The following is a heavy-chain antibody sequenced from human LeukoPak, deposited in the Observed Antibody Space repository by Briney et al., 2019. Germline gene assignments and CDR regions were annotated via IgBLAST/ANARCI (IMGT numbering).Heavy chain of an antibody. V-gene: IGHV4-4*07. CDR2: IYTSGST. Sequence: SETLSLTCTVSGGSISSYYWSWIRQPAGKGLEWIGRIYTSGSTNYNPSLKSRVTISVDKSKNQFSLKLSSVTAADTAVYYCARDPGQYYYDSSGFFDYWGQGTLVTVSS. CDR1: GGSISSYY. CDR3: ARDPGQYYYDSSGFFDY. D-gene: IGHD3-22*01. J-gene: IGHJ4*02.